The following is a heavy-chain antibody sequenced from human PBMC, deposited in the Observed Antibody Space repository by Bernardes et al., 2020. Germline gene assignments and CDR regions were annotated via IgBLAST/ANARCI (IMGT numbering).Heavy chain of an antibody. V-gene: IGHV3-23*01. CDR3: AKDRRNGTGCCNEYDY. J-gene: IGHJ4*02. CDR1: GFTFSSYA. CDR2: IRGSGDST. Sequence: GGSLRLSCAASGFTFSSYAMSWVRQAPGKGLEWVSGIRGSGDSTYYADSVKGRFTTSRDNSKNTLYLQMNSLRAEDTAVYYCAKDRRNGTGCCNEYDYRGQGTLVNGSS. D-gene: IGHD2-8*01.